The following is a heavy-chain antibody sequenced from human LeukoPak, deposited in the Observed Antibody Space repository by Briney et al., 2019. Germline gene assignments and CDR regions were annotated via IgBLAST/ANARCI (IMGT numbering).Heavy chain of an antibody. CDR1: GGSISSYY. D-gene: IGHD2-2*01. CDR3: ARAGVVVPARVAFDI. J-gene: IGHJ3*02. CDR2: IYTSGST. Sequence: PSETLSLTCTVSGGSISSYYWSWILQPAGKGLEWIGRIYTSGSTNYNPSLKSRVTMSVDTSKNQFSLKLSSVTAADTAVYYCARAGVVVPARVAFDIWGQGTMVTVSS. V-gene: IGHV4-4*07.